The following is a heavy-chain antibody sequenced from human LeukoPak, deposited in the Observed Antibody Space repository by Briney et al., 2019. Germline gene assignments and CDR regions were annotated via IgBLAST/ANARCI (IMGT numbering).Heavy chain of an antibody. CDR3: AKDTRGLKPYYFDH. CDR2: LSYSGYGT. V-gene: IGHV3-23*01. Sequence: GGSLRLSCAASGFTFRSYAMNWVRQAPGKGREWGSGLSYSGYGTYYADSVKGRFTISRDNSKNTLYLQMNSLRAEDTAVYYCAKDTRGLKPYYFDHWGQGIMVTVSS. D-gene: IGHD3-10*01. CDR1: GFTFRSYA. J-gene: IGHJ4*02.